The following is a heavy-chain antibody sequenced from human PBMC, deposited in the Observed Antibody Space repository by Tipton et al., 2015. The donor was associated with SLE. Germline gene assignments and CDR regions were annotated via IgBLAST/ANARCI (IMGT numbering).Heavy chain of an antibody. CDR2: ITCSGDRT. D-gene: IGHD3-3*01. J-gene: IGHJ4*02. Sequence: SLRLSCEGSGFPFSNYAMGWVRQAPGKGLEWISAITCSGDRTYYTDSVKGRFTISRDNSKNSLYLQMNGLRAEDTAVYYCARSPVDYWNGYSAWGQGTLVAVSS. CDR1: GFPFSNYA. CDR3: ARSPVDYWNGYSA. V-gene: IGHV3-23*01.